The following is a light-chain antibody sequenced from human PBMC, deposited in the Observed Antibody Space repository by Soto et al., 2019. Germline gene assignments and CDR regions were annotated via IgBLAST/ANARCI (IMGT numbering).Light chain of an antibody. J-gene: IGKJ1*01. CDR2: DAS. CDR3: HQYASSRT. V-gene: IGKV3-15*01. Sequence: EIVLTQSPATLSVSPGDKATLSCRASQSVSSNLAWYQHKPGQAPRLLIYDASTRATGIPARFSGSGSGADFTLTISSLQSEDFAVYYCHQYASSRTFGPGTKVE. CDR1: QSVSSN.